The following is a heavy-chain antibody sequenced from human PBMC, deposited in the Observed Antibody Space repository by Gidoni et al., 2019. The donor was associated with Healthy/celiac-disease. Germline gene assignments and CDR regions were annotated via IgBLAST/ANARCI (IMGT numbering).Heavy chain of an antibody. CDR1: GFTFSSYA. CDR2: ISGSGGST. CDR3: AKRDCGGDCYSWVIDY. V-gene: IGHV3-23*01. J-gene: IGHJ4*02. D-gene: IGHD2-21*02. Sequence: EVQLLESGGGLVQPGGSLRLSCAASGFTFSSYAMSWVRQAPGKGLEWVSAISGSGGSTYYADSVKGRFTISRDNSKNTLYLQMNSLRAEDTAVYYCAKRDCGGDCYSWVIDYWGQGTLVTVSS.